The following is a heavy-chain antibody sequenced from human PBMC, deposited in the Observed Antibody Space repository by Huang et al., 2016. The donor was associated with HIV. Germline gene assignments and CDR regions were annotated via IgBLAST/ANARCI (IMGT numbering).Heavy chain of an antibody. CDR1: GYDFGSYG. J-gene: IGHJ3*01. D-gene: IGHD3-22*01. CDR3: ARDTYYTDIWKRNDASFL. V-gene: IGHV1-18*01. Sequence: QVQLVQSGGEVKQPGASVRVSCKASGYDFGSYGMSWVRQAPGQGREWLGWIGSDSRDTRTAQKFQGRVTMNTDRSATTTYMELRSLRYDDTAVYYCARDTYYTDIWKRNDASFLWGQGTMITVYS. CDR2: IGSDSRDT.